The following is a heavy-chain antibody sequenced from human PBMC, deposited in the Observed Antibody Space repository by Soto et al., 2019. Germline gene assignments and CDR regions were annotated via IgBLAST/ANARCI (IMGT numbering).Heavy chain of an antibody. Sequence: ASVKVSCKASGYTFTSYGISWVRQAPGQGLEWMGWISAYNGNTNYAQKLQGRVTMTTDTSTSTAYMELRSLRSDDTAVYYCARGRSHYYGSGSYPEPFDYWGQGTLVTVSS. CDR2: ISAYNGNT. D-gene: IGHD3-10*01. CDR3: ARGRSHYYGSGSYPEPFDY. V-gene: IGHV1-18*01. J-gene: IGHJ4*02. CDR1: GYTFTSYG.